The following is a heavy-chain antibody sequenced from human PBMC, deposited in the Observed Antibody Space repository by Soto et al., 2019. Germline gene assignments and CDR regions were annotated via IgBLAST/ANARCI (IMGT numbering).Heavy chain of an antibody. D-gene: IGHD6-13*01. Sequence: EVQLLESGGGLVQPGGSLRLSCAASGFTFSSYAMSWVRQAPGKGLEWVSVISGSGGSTYSADSVKGRFTISRDNSKNTLYVQMNSLRAEDTAVYYCAREYSSSWYWEAFDVWGQGTMVTVSS. V-gene: IGHV3-23*01. CDR3: AREYSSSWYWEAFDV. CDR2: ISGSGGST. CDR1: GFTFSSYA. J-gene: IGHJ3*01.